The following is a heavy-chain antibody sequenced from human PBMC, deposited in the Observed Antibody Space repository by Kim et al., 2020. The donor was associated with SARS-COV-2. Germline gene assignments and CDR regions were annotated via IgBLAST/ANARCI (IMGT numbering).Heavy chain of an antibody. CDR1: GGTFSSYA. J-gene: IGHJ6*02. D-gene: IGHD2-2*01. CDR3: ASFYCSSTSCYAWDYYYGMDA. CDR2: IIPIFGTA. V-gene: IGHV1-69*13. Sequence: SVKVSCKASGGTFSSYAISWVRQAPGQGLEWMGGIIPIFGTANYAQKFQGRVTITADESTSTAYMELSSLRSEDTAVYYCASFYCSSTSCYAWDYYYGMDASGQGTPVTVS.